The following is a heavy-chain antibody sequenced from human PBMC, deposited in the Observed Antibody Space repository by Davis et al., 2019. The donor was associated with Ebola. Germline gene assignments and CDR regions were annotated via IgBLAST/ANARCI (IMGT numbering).Heavy chain of an antibody. D-gene: IGHD3-22*01. J-gene: IGHJ3*02. CDR1: GFTFSSYG. Sequence: GESLKISCAASGFTFSSYGMHWVRQAPGKGLEWVAVISYDGSNKYYADSVKGRFTISRDNSKNTLYLQMNSLRAEDTAVYYCARSMIVVVIDAFDIWGQGTMVTVSS. CDR3: ARSMIVVVIDAFDI. CDR2: ISYDGSNK. V-gene: IGHV3-30*03.